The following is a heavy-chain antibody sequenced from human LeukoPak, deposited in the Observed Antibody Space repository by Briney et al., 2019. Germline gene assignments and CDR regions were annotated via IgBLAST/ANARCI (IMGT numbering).Heavy chain of an antibody. CDR1: GGSISSSSYY. CDR3: ARGTSAIMITFGGVIPLSFDY. V-gene: IGHV4-39*07. J-gene: IGHJ4*02. D-gene: IGHD3-16*01. CDR2: IYYSGST. Sequence: PSETLSLTCTVSGGSISSSSYYWGWIRQPPGKGLEWIGSIYYSGSTYYNPSLESRVTISVDTSKNQFSLKLSSVTAADTAVYYCARGTSAIMITFGGVIPLSFDYWGQGTLVTVSS.